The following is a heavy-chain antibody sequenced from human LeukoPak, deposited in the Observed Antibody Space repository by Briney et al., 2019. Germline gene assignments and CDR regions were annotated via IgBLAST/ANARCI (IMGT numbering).Heavy chain of an antibody. Sequence: SVKVSCKASGGTFSSYAISWVRQAPGQGLEWMGRIIPILGIANYAQKFQGRVTITADKSTSTAHMELSSLRSEDTAVYYCARDRYDSPFDYWGQGTLVTVSS. V-gene: IGHV1-69*04. D-gene: IGHD1-1*01. CDR1: GGTFSSYA. CDR3: ARDRYDSPFDY. CDR2: IIPILGIA. J-gene: IGHJ4*02.